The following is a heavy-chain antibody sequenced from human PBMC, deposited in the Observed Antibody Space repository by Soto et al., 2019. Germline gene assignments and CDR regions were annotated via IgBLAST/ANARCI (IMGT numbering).Heavy chain of an antibody. D-gene: IGHD6-19*01. CDR3: ARDRQSLAPYALDV. Sequence: QVPVVESGGGVVQPGRSLRLSCTASGFTFSGHAMHWVRQPPGKGLEWVAQIWYDGSNKYYADSVKGRFTISRDNSKNTLYVEMYSLRVEDTAVYYCARDRQSLAPYALDVWCQGTSGSVSS. CDR2: IWYDGSNK. J-gene: IGHJ6*02. CDR1: GFTFSGHA. V-gene: IGHV3-33*01.